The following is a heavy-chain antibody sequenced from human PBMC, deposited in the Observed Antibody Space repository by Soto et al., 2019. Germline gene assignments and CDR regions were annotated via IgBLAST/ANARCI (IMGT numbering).Heavy chain of an antibody. CDR1: GFTFSSYG. Sequence: QVQLVESGGGVVQPGRSLRLSCAASGFTFSSYGMHLVRQAPGKGLEWVAVISYDGSNKYYADSVKGRFTISRDNSKNTVYLQMNSLRAEDTAVYYCAKALLHQTAGSYDYGMDVWGQGTTVTVSS. CDR3: AKALLHQTAGSYDYGMDV. D-gene: IGHD6-13*01. J-gene: IGHJ6*02. V-gene: IGHV3-30*18. CDR2: ISYDGSNK.